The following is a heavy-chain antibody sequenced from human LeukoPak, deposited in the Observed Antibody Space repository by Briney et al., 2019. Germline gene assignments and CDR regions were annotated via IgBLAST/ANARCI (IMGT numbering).Heavy chain of an antibody. CDR3: AILTTHSSSSQFDY. J-gene: IGHJ4*02. V-gene: IGHV3-23*01. D-gene: IGHD6-6*01. CDR1: GFTFSRYD. Sequence: QPGESLRLSCAASGFTFSRYDMSWVRQAPGKGLEWVSAISGSGTITYYADSVKGRFTISRDNSKDTLYLQMNSLRAEDTAIYFCAILTTHSSSSQFDYWGQGTLVTVSS. CDR2: ISGSGTIT.